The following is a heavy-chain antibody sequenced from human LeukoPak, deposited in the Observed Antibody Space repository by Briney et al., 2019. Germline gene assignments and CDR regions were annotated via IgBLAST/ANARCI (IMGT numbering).Heavy chain of an antibody. CDR3: ARRSDIVVVVAATGGFDY. J-gene: IGHJ4*02. Sequence: PSETLSLTCTVSGGSISSSSYYWGWIRQPPGKGLEWIGSIYYSGSTYYNPSLKSRVTISVDTSKNQFSLKLSSVTAADTAVYYCARRSDIVVVVAATGGFDYWGQGTLVTVSS. CDR1: GGSISSSSYY. CDR2: IYYSGST. D-gene: IGHD2-15*01. V-gene: IGHV4-39*01.